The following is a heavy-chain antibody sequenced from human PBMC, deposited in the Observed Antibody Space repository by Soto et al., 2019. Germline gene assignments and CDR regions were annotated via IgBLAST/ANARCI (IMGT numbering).Heavy chain of an antibody. V-gene: IGHV1-69*12. CDR3: ARDGYYYDSSGYYYYFDY. D-gene: IGHD3-22*01. CDR2: SIPIFGTA. J-gene: IGHJ4*02. CDR1: GGTFSSYA. Sequence: QVQLVQSGAEVKKPGSSVKVSCKASGGTFSSYAISWVRQAPGQGLEWMGGSIPIFGTANYAQKFQGRVTMTADESTSTAYMELSSLRSEDTAVYYCARDGYYYDSSGYYYYFDYWGQGTLVTVSS.